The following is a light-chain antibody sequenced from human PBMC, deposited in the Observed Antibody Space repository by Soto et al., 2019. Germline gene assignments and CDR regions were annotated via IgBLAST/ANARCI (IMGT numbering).Light chain of an antibody. CDR2: DVS. Sequence: EIVLTQSPGTLSLSPGERATLSCRASQSVSSAYLAWYQQKPGQAPRLLIYDVSSRATGIPDRFSGSGSGTDFTLTVSRLEPEDFAVYYCQQRNIWPPVTFGQGTRLEMK. J-gene: IGKJ5*01. CDR1: QSVSSAY. CDR3: QQRNIWPPVT. V-gene: IGKV3D-20*02.